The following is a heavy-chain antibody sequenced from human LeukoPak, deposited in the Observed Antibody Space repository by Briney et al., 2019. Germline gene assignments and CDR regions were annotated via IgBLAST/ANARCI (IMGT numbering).Heavy chain of an antibody. D-gene: IGHD3-16*01. J-gene: IGHJ4*02. CDR1: GYTFTGCF. CDR2: IDPNSDNI. V-gene: IGHV1-2*02. CDR3: ARSANNYGYVYFDH. Sequence: PKASVKVSCKASGYTFTGCFIHYVRQAPGQGLEWMGWIDPNSDNIRYSETFRDRVTMTRDTSTNTAYMELSWLRSDDTAVYYCARSANNYGYVYFDHWGQGTLVIVSS.